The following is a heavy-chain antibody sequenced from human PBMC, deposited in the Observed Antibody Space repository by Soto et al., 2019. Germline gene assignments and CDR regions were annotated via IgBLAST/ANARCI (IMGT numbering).Heavy chain of an antibody. Sequence: TGGSLRLSCTASGFTFGDYAMSWFRQAPGKGLEWVGFIRSKAYGGTTEYAASVKGRFTISRDDSKSIAYLQMNSLKTEDTAVYYCTRAPPRYFDWLSSDYWGQGTLVTVSS. V-gene: IGHV3-49*03. D-gene: IGHD3-9*01. CDR2: IRSKAYGGTT. J-gene: IGHJ4*02. CDR3: TRAPPRYFDWLSSDY. CDR1: GFTFGDYA.